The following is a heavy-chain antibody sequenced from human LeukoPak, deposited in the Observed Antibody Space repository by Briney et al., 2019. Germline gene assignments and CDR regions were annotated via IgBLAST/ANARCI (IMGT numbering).Heavy chain of an antibody. V-gene: IGHV1-2*02. J-gene: IGHJ5*02. Sequence: ASVKVSCKASGYTFTGYYIHWVRQAPGQGLEWMGWINPNSGGTNYAQKFQGRVTMTRDTSISTAYMELSRLRSDDTAVYYCARGTLVHIVAGDWFDPWGQGTLVTVSS. CDR3: ARGTLVHIVAGDWFDP. CDR1: GYTFTGYY. D-gene: IGHD5-12*01. CDR2: INPNSGGT.